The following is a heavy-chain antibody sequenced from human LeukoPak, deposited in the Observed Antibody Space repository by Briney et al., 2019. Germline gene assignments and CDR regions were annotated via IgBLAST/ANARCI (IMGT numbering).Heavy chain of an antibody. CDR3: ARDADYVGAFDI. V-gene: IGHV4-59*01. CDR2: IYYSGRT. CDR1: GGSISSYY. J-gene: IGHJ3*02. Sequence: SETLSLTCSVSGGSISSYYWNWIRQTPGKGLEWIGYIYYSGRTNYNPSLKSRVTISVDTSKNQFSLTLSSVTTADTAVYYCARDADYVGAFDIWGQGTMVTVSS. D-gene: IGHD4-17*01.